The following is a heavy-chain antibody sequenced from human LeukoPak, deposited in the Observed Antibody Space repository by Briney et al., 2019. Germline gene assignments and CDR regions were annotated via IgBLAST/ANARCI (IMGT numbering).Heavy chain of an antibody. CDR2: IKQDGSEK. D-gene: IGHD6-19*01. J-gene: IGHJ6*02. CDR1: GFTFSSYW. V-gene: IGHV3-7*01. CDR3: ARDGDSSGWYYYYGMDV. Sequence: GGSLRLSCAASGFTFSSYWMSWVRQAPGKGLEWVANIKQDGSEKYYVDSVKGRFTISRDNAKNSLYLQMNSLRAEDTAVYYCARDGDSSGWYYYYGMDVWGQGTTVTVSS.